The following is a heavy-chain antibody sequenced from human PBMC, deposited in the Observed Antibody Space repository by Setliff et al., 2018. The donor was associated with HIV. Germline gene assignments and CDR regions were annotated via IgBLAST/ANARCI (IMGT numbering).Heavy chain of an antibody. Sequence: SETLSLTCTVSGVSISSGDYYWSWIRQPPGKGLEWIGYIFNTGSTYYKSSLASRLTMSIDTSRNQFSLKLRSVTAADTAVFYCARMSVSAAVYFDSWGQGTLVTVSS. D-gene: IGHD6-25*01. J-gene: IGHJ4*02. CDR3: ARMSVSAAVYFDS. V-gene: IGHV4-30-4*08. CDR2: IFNTGST. CDR1: GVSISSGDYY.